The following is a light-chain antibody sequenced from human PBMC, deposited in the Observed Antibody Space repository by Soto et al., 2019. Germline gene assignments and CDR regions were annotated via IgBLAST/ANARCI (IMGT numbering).Light chain of an antibody. CDR1: SSNIGAGYD. CDR2: GNS. CDR3: QSYDSSPSGAV. J-gene: IGLJ1*01. V-gene: IGLV1-40*01. Sequence: QTLPRPPASVCRALRPRVCIPCPASSSNIGAGYDVHWYQQLPGTAPKLLIYGNSNRPSGVPDRFSGSKSGTQAFLAITGLQAEDEANYYCQSYDSSPSGAVFRTGTKVNV.